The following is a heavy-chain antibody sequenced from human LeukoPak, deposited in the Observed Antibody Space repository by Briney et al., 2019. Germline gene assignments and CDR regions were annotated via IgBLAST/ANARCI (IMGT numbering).Heavy chain of an antibody. Sequence: GGSLRLSCAASRFTFSSYAMNWVRQAPGKGLQWVSTVSSGGERTNYADSVKGRFTVSRDNSKNTLYLQMNSLRPEDTAVYFCARGGAEWELLCGQGEFDYWGQGTLVTVSS. V-gene: IGHV3-23*01. CDR3: ARGGAEWELLCGQGEFDY. CDR1: RFTFSSYA. D-gene: IGHD1-26*01. CDR2: VSSGGERT. J-gene: IGHJ4*02.